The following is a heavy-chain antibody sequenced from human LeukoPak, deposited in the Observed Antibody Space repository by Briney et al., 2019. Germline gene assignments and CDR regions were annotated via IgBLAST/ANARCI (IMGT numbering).Heavy chain of an antibody. Sequence: GASVKVSCKASGYTFTGYYMHWVRQAPGQGLEWMGWINPNSGGTNYAQKFQSRVTMTRDTSISTAYMELSRLRSDDTAVYYCAREASGYSSSWYYYYYGMDVWGQGTTVTVSS. CDR3: AREASGYSSSWYYYYYGMDV. CDR1: GYTFTGYY. J-gene: IGHJ6*02. CDR2: INPNSGGT. V-gene: IGHV1-2*02. D-gene: IGHD6-13*01.